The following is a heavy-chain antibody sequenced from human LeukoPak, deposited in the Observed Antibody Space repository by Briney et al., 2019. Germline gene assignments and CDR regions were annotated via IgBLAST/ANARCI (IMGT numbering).Heavy chain of an antibody. J-gene: IGHJ4*02. D-gene: IGHD3-3*01. CDR2: ISGSGTTT. V-gene: IGHV3-23*01. CDR1: GFTFNRYA. Sequence: GGSLRLSCAASGFTFNRYAMSWVRQAPGKGLEWVSTISGSGTTTYYADSVKGRFTISRDNSKNTLFLKMNSLRAEDTAVYYCAKEGDVYYDFWSGYQFDYWGQGTLVTVSS. CDR3: AKEGDVYYDFWSGYQFDY.